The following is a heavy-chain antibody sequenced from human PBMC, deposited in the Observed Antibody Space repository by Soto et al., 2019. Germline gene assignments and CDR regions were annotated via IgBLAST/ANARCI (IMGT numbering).Heavy chain of an antibody. J-gene: IGHJ4*02. CDR1: GFTFNNYD. D-gene: IGHD6-19*01. Sequence: EVQLLESGGGLVQHGGSLRLSCAASGFTFNNYDMSWVRRAPGKGLEWVSAITGGGDNTYFADSVKGRFTISRDNSKNTLYLQLNNLRAEDTAVYYCAKEMRGWGTFDYWGQGTLVTVSS. CDR2: ITGGGDNT. V-gene: IGHV3-23*01. CDR3: AKEMRGWGTFDY.